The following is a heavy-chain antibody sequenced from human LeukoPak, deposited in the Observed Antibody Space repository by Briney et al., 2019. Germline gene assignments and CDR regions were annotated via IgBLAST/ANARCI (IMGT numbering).Heavy chain of an antibody. D-gene: IGHD3-3*01. CDR2: IYHTGST. J-gene: IGHJ4*02. CDR1: SYSISRGYY. V-gene: IGHV4-38-2*02. CDR3: VREGPIRFLEQIDY. Sequence: PSETLSLTCTVSSYSISRGYYWGWIRQSPGKGLEWIGNIYHTGSTSYNPSLESRVTISLDLSKNQFSLRLSSATAADTALYYCVREGPIRFLEQIDYWGQGTLVTVSS.